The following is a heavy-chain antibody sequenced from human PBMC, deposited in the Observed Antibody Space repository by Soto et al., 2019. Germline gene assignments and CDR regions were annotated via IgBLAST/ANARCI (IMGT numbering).Heavy chain of an antibody. D-gene: IGHD6-25*01. J-gene: IGHJ6*02. CDR2: IYYSGST. CDR3: ATRPAAGFWVLSYYGMDV. Sequence: PSQTLSLTCTVSGVSISSSSYYWGWIRQPPGKGLEWIGSIYYSGSTYYNPSLKSRVTISVDTSKNQFSLKLSSVTAADTAVYYCATRPAAGFWVLSYYGMDVWGQGTTVTVSS. CDR1: GVSISSSSYY. V-gene: IGHV4-39*01.